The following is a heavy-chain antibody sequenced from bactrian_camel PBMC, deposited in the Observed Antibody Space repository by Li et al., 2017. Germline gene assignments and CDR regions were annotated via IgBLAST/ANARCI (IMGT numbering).Heavy chain of an antibody. CDR2: IWSSTGST. Sequence: VQLVESGGGSVQPGGSLNLSCSASGYTYLTNCMAWFRQTPGNEREGVATIWSSTGSTDHADSVQGRFTISKDNAATTLYLQMNRLKPEDTAIYYCAVEGDGDYCVPGALVFGIWDQGTQVTVS. V-gene: IGHV3-3*01. CDR1: GYTYLTNC. D-gene: IGHD3*01. CDR3: AVEGDGDYCVPGALVFGI. J-gene: IGHJ4*01.